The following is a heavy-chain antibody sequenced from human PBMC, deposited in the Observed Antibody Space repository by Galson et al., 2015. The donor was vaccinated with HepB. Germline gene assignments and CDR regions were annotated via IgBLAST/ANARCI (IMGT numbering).Heavy chain of an antibody. CDR3: ARDGSSSWPVLGYGMDV. J-gene: IGHJ6*02. CDR1: GYTFTSYG. D-gene: IGHD6-13*01. CDR2: ISAYNGNT. Sequence: SVKVSCKASGYTFTSYGISWVRQAPGQGLEWMGWISAYNGNTNYAQKLQGRVTMTTDTSTSTAYMELRSLRSDDTAVYYCARDGSSSWPVLGYGMDVWGQGTTVTVSS. V-gene: IGHV1-18*04.